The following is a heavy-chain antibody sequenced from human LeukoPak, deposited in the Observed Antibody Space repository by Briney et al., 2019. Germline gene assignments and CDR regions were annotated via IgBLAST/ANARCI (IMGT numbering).Heavy chain of an antibody. CDR1: GGSFSGYY. CDR2: INHSGST. CDR3: ARHVAAHRRQWLVLRAYFDY. D-gene: IGHD6-19*01. V-gene: IGHV4-34*01. Sequence: KPSETLSLTCAVYGGSFSGYYWSWIRQPPGKGLEWIGEINHSGSTNYNPSLKSRVTISVDTSKNQFSLKLSSVTAADTAVYYCARHVAAHRRQWLVLRAYFDYWGQGTLVTVSS. J-gene: IGHJ4*02.